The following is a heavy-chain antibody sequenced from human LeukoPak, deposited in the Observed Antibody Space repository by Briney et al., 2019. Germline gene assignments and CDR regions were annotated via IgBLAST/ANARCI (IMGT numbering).Heavy chain of an antibody. Sequence: GGSLRLSCAASGFTFSSYNMNWVRQAPGKGLEWVSSITTSSSYMYYADSVRGRFTISRDNAENSLYLQMNSLTAEDTAVYYCARDPNNGDSRGQGTLVTVSS. CDR1: GFTFSSYN. CDR2: ITTSSSYM. CDR3: ARDPNNGDS. D-gene: IGHD1/OR15-1a*01. V-gene: IGHV3-21*01. J-gene: IGHJ4*02.